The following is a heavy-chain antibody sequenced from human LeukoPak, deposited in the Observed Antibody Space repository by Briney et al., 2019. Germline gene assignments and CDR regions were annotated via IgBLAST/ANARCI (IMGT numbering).Heavy chain of an antibody. CDR2: VAYTGSA. CDR3: ARGPLDSADYSFDY. J-gene: IGHJ4*02. D-gene: IGHD3-22*01. CDR1: GGSINNHH. Sequence: SETLSLTCNVSGGSINNHHWSWIRQPPGKRLEWIAYVAYTGSAVYNPSLKSRVTISVDTSKNQFSLKLKSVTAADTAVYYCARGPLDSADYSFDYWGQGALVTASS. V-gene: IGHV4-59*11.